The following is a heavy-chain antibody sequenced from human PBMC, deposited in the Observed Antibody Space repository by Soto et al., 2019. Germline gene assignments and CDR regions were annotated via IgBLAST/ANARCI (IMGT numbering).Heavy chain of an antibody. Sequence: EVQLVESAGGLVKPGGSLRLSCVASGFSFNEAWMNWVRQAPGEGLEWVGRIKTSAGGGATDYAAPVQGSFTISRDDSKNALYLHMNSLRTEDTAIYYCTTGSVEGIWGQGTTVTVSS. V-gene: IGHV3-15*07. D-gene: IGHD2-15*01. CDR3: TTGSVEGI. CDR2: IKTSAGGGAT. CDR1: GFSFNEAW. J-gene: IGHJ6*02.